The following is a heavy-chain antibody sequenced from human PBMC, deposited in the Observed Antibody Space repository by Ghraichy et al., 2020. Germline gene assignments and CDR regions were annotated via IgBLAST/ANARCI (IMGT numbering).Heavy chain of an antibody. CDR1: GYTFTSYA. CDR3: ARGREYCSSTTCYEEKYYFDY. V-gene: IGHV1-3*01. J-gene: IGHJ4*02. Sequence: ASVKVSCKASGYTFTSYAIHWVRQAPGQRLEWMGWILDGNGNTKYSQKFQGRVTITGDTSASTVYMELSSLRSEDTAVYYCARGREYCSSTTCYEEKYYFDYWGQGTPVTVSS. CDR2: ILDGNGNT. D-gene: IGHD2-2*01.